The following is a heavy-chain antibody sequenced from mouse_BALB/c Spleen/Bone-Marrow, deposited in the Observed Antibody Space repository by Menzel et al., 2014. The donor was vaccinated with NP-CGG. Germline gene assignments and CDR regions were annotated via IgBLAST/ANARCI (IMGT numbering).Heavy chain of an antibody. V-gene: IGHV1S126*01. J-gene: IGHJ4*01. D-gene: IGHD2-4*01. CDR2: IDPSDSET. CDR3: ARPRYDYDDAMDY. Sequence: VQVVESGPQLVRPGASVKISCKASGYPFTSYWMHWVKQRPGQGLEWTGMIDPSDSETRLNQKFKDKATLTVDKSSSTAYMQLSSPTSEDSAVYYCARPRYDYDDAMDYWGQGTSVTVSS. CDR1: GYPFTSYW.